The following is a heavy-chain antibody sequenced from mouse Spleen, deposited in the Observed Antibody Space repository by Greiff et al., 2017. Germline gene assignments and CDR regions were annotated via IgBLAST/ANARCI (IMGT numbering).Heavy chain of an antibody. J-gene: IGHJ2*01. D-gene: IGHD2-4*01. CDR3: TTSYTGLRPFDY. CDR2: IDPEDGDT. V-gene: IGHV14-1*01. CDR1: GFNIKDYY. Sequence: VQLKQSGAELVRPGASVKLSCTASGFNIKDYYMHWVKQRPEQGLEWIGRIDPEDGDTEYAPKFQGKATMTADTSSNTAYLQLSSLTSEDTAVYYCTTSYTGLRPFDYWGQGTTLTVSS.